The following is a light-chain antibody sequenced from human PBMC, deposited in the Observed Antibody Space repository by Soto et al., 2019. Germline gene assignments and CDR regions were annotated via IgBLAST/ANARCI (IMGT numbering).Light chain of an antibody. Sequence: QSVLTQPPSASGTPGQRVTISCSGSSSNIGSNYVYWYQQLPGTAPKLLMYSNNQRPSGVPDRFSGSKSGTSASLAISGLRAEDEGDYYCAAWDDTLSGPVYVFGTGTKVTVL. J-gene: IGLJ1*01. CDR1: SSNIGSNY. V-gene: IGLV1-47*02. CDR2: SNN. CDR3: AAWDDTLSGPVYV.